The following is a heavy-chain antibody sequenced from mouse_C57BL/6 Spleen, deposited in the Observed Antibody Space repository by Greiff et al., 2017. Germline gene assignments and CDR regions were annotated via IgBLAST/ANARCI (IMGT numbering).Heavy chain of an antibody. D-gene: IGHD1-1*01. CDR2: IYPGSGST. CDR1: GYTFTSYW. J-gene: IGHJ2*01. V-gene: IGHV1-55*01. Sequence: VQLQQPGAELVKPGASVKMSCKASGYTFTSYWITWVKQRPGQGLEWIGDIYPGSGSTNYNEKFKSKATLTVDTSSSTAYMQLSSLTSEDSAVYYCAREDYYGSSPDFDYWGQGTTLTVSS. CDR3: AREDYYGSSPDFDY.